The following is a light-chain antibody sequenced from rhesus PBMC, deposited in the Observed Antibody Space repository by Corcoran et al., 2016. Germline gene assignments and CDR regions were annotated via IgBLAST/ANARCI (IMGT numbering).Light chain of an antibody. CDR3: QQYYSSPWT. V-gene: IGKV4-1*01. CDR1: QSLLYSSNNKNY. Sequence: DIVMTQSPDSLAVSLGERVTINCKSSQSLLYSSNNKNYLAWYQQKPGKAPKLLIYWTTTRETGVPNRFSGGVSGIDFTLTISGLQAEDVAVYYCQQYYSSPWTFGQGTKVEIK. J-gene: IGKJ1*01. CDR2: WTT.